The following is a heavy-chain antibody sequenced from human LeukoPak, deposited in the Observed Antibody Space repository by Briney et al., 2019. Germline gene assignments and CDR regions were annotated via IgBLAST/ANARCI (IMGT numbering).Heavy chain of an antibody. CDR1: GFTFSSYA. J-gene: IGHJ4*02. CDR3: AKRGQLGY. D-gene: IGHD3-16*01. V-gene: IGHV3-23*01. Sequence: PGGSLRLSCAASGFTFSSYAMTWVRQAPGKGLEWVSTISGSGNSTYYADSVKGRFTISRDDSKNTLFLQMNSLRAEGTAVYYCAKRGQLGYWGQGTLVTVSS. CDR2: ISGSGNST.